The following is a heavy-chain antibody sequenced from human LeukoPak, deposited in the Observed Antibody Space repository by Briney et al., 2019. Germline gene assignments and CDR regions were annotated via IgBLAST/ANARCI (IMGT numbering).Heavy chain of an antibody. CDR2: LSWNSHNI. J-gene: IGHJ3*01. CDR1: GFTFDDYA. V-gene: IGHV3-9*01. Sequence: GGSLRLSCAASGFTFDDYAMHWVRQAPGQGLEWVAGLSWNSHNINYADSVKGRFTISRDNANYSLYLQMNSLRPEDTALYYCAKDREWELLGGDAFDVWGQGTVVTVSS. D-gene: IGHD1-26*01. CDR3: AKDREWELLGGDAFDV.